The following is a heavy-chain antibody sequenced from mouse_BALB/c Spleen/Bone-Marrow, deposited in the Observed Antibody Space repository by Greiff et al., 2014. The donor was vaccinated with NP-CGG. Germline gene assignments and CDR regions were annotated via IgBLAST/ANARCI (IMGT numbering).Heavy chain of an antibody. J-gene: IGHJ2*01. CDR3: TIPTARACFDY. D-gene: IGHD3-2*01. CDR1: GYTFTSYW. CDR2: IDPSDSYT. V-gene: IGHV1S127*01. Sequence: VQLQQSGAELVKPGASVKMSCKASGYTFTSYWMHWVKQRPGQGLEWIGVIDPSDSYTSYNQKFKGKATLTVETSSSTAYMQLSSLTSEDSAVYYCTIPTARACFDYWGQGTTLTVSS.